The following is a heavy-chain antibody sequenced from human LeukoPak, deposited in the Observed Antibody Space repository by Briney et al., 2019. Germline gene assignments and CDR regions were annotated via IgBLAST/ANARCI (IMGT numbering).Heavy chain of an antibody. J-gene: IGHJ4*02. V-gene: IGHV3-7*01. CDR1: GFTVSANS. CDR3: ARDRYNWNDPLDY. CDR2: IKEDGSEQ. D-gene: IGHD1-20*01. Sequence: GGSLRLSCTVSGFTVSANSMSWVRQAPGKGLEWVATIKEDGSEQYYVDFVKGRFTISRDNTKNSMYIQMNSLRAEDTAMYYCARDRYNWNDPLDYWGQGTLVTVSS.